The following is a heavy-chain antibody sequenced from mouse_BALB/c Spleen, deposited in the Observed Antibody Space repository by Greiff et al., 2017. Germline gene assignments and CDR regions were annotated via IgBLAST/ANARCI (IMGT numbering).Heavy chain of an antibody. Sequence: GGSRKLSCAASGFTFSSFGMHWVRQAPEKGLEWVAYISSGSSTIYYADTVKGRFTISRDNPKNTLFLQMTSLRSEDTAMYYCARAITTVVAPYYAMDYWGQGTSVTVSS. V-gene: IGHV5-17*02. CDR1: GFTFSSFG. D-gene: IGHD1-1*01. J-gene: IGHJ4*01. CDR2: ISSGSSTI. CDR3: ARAITTVVAPYYAMDY.